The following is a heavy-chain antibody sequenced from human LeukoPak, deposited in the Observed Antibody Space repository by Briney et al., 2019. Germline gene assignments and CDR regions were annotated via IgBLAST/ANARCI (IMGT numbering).Heavy chain of an antibody. D-gene: IGHD3-10*01. CDR3: AILYGSGRYFDY. J-gene: IGHJ4*02. CDR2: INHSGST. Sequence: PSETLSLTCAVYGGSFSGYYWNWIRQPPGKGLEWIGEINHSGSTNYNPSLKSRVTISVDTSKNQFSLKLSSVTAADTAVYYCAILYGSGRYFDYWGQGTLVTVSS. V-gene: IGHV4-34*01. CDR1: GGSFSGYY.